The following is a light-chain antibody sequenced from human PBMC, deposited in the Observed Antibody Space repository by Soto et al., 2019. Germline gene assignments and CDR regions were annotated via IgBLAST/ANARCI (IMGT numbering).Light chain of an antibody. J-gene: IGLJ2*01. CDR3: AAWDDSLNGVV. CDR2: NNN. Sequence: QSVLTQPPSASGTSGQRVTISCSGSSSNIGSNTVNWYQQLPGTAPKLLIYNNNQRPSGVPDRFSGSTFGTSASLAISGLQSEDEADYYCAAWDDSLNGVVFGGGTKLTVL. CDR1: SSNIGSNT. V-gene: IGLV1-44*01.